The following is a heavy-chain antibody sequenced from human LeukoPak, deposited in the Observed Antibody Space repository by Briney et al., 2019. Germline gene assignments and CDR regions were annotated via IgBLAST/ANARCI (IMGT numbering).Heavy chain of an antibody. D-gene: IGHD1-20*01. CDR1: GFTFSSYE. CDR2: ISTSGTTI. CDR3: ARDSPITGSFYYYMDV. Sequence: GGSLRLSCAASGFTFSSYEMNWVRQAPGKGLEWVSYISTSGTTIYYADSVKGRCTISRDNAKNSLYLQMNSLRAEDTAVYYCARDSPITGSFYYYMDVWGKGTTVTVSS. J-gene: IGHJ6*03. V-gene: IGHV3-48*03.